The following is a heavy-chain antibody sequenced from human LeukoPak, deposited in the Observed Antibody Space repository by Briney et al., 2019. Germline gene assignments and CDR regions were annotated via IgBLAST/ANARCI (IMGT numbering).Heavy chain of an antibody. Sequence: PSETLSLTCTVSGGSISSGGYYWSWIRQHPGKGLEWIGYIYYSGSTYYNPSLKSRVTISVDTSKNQFSLKLSSVTAADTAVYYCARSSGWPRGVQNDWGQGTLVTVSS. CDR1: GGSISSGGYY. CDR3: ARSSGWPRGVQND. J-gene: IGHJ4*02. D-gene: IGHD3-22*01. V-gene: IGHV4-30-4*08. CDR2: IYYSGST.